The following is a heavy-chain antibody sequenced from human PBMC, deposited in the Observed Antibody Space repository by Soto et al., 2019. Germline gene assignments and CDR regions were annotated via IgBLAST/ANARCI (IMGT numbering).Heavy chain of an antibody. CDR3: AKDRFGVVGLRNMDV. J-gene: IGHJ6*03. D-gene: IGHD3-3*01. CDR2: ISYDGSNK. V-gene: IGHV3-30*18. CDR1: GFTFSSYG. Sequence: QVQLVESGGGVVQPGRSLRLSCAASGFTFSSYGMHWVRQAPGKGLEWVAVISYDGSNKYYADSVKGRFTISRDNSKNTLYLQMNSLRAEDTAVYYCAKDRFGVVGLRNMDVWGKGTTVTVSS.